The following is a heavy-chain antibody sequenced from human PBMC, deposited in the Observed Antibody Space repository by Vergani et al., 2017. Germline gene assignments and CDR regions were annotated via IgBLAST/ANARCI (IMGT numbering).Heavy chain of an antibody. J-gene: IGHJ4*02. CDR3: ARVITMVRGVIIAYLDY. Sequence: QVQLQESGPGLVKPSQTLSLTCTVSGSSISSGDYYWSWIRQPPGKGLEWIGYIYYSGSTYYNPSLKSRVTISVDTSKNQFSLKLSSVTAADTAVYYCARVITMVRGVIIAYLDYWGQGTLVTVSS. D-gene: IGHD3-10*01. V-gene: IGHV4-30-4*08. CDR2: IYYSGST. CDR1: GSSISSGDYY.